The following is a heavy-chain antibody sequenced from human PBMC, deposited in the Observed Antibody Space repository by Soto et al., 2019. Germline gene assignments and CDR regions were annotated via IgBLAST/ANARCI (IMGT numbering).Heavy chain of an antibody. Sequence: EVQLLESGGGLVQPGGSLRLSCAASGFTFSSYAMSWVRQAPGKGLEWVSAISGSGDSTYYADFVKGRFTISRDNSKNTLYLQMNSLRAEDTAVYYCAKGRGYSSGYGFDYWGQGTLVTVSS. CDR1: GFTFSSYA. J-gene: IGHJ4*02. V-gene: IGHV3-23*01. D-gene: IGHD5-18*01. CDR3: AKGRGYSSGYGFDY. CDR2: ISGSGDST.